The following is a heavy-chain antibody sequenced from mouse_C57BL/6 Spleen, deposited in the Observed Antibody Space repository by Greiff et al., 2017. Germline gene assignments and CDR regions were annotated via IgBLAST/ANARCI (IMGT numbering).Heavy chain of an antibody. V-gene: IGHV5-12*01. CDR2: ISNGGGST. CDR3: ARRGYDYPFAY. CDR1: GFTFSDYY. J-gene: IGHJ3*01. D-gene: IGHD2-4*01. Sequence: EVKLQESGGGLVQPGGSLKLSCAASGFTFSDYYMYWVRQTPEKRLEWVAYISNGGGSTYYPDTVKGRFTISRDNAKNTLYLQMSRLKSEDTAMYYCARRGYDYPFAYWGQGTLVTVSA.